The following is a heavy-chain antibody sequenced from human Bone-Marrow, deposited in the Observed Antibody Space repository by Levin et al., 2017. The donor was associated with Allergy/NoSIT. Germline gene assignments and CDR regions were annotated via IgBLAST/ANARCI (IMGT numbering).Heavy chain of an antibody. CDR2: ISWDGDSV. CDR1: GFRFDDYA. Sequence: PGGSLRLSCAASGFRFDDYAMSWVRQGPGKGLEWVSGISWDGDSVGYADSVKGRFTISRDNAKNSLYLQMNSLRPEDTALYYCAKDTSSACGGDCYNDYWGQGTLVTVSS. J-gene: IGHJ4*02. CDR3: AKDTSSACGGDCYNDY. V-gene: IGHV3-9*01. D-gene: IGHD2-21*02.